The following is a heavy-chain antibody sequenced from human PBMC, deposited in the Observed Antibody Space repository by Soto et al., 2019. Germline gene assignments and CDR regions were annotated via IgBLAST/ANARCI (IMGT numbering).Heavy chain of an antibody. Sequence: EVQLVESGGGSVQPGRSLRLSCAASGFTFDDYAMHWVRQAPGKGLEWVSGISWNSGSIGYADSVKGRFTISRDNAKNSLYLQMNSLRAEDTALYYCAKDILGSDDAFDIWGQGTMVTVSS. CDR3: AKDILGSDDAFDI. CDR1: GFTFDDYA. J-gene: IGHJ3*02. CDR2: ISWNSGSI. D-gene: IGHD2-15*01. V-gene: IGHV3-9*01.